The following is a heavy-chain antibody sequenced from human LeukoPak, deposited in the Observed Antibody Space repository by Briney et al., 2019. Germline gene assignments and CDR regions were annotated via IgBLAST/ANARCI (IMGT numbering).Heavy chain of an antibody. CDR1: GFTFKLYW. CDR2: INDDGSDT. CDR3: ARAGTPGSVDY. J-gene: IGHJ4*02. D-gene: IGHD3-10*01. Sequence: AGSLRLSCAASGFTFKLYWMHWVRHVPGKRPVWVSRINDDGSDTIYADSVRGRFTISRDDAKNTVYLQMNNLRAEDTAVYYCARAGTPGSVDYWGQGTLVTVSS. V-gene: IGHV3-74*01.